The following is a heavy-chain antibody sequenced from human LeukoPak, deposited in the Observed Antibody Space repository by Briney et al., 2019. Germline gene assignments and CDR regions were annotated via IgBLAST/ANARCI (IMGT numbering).Heavy chain of an antibody. CDR2: ISKDGGST. V-gene: IGHV3-74*03. Sequence: GGSLRLSCAVAGLTFSEYWMHWVRQDAGKGLVWVAGISKDGGSTEYADFVKGRCTISRDNAKNTLYLQMNSLTADDTAVYDCTSGIGTYDYWGLGAQVTVSS. CDR1: GLTFSEYW. J-gene: IGHJ4*02. CDR3: TSGIGTYDY. D-gene: IGHD1-14*01.